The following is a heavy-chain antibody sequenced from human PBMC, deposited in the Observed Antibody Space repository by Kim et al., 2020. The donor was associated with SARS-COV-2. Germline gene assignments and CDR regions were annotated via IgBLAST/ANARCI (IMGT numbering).Heavy chain of an antibody. J-gene: IGHJ4*02. CDR1: GFTFSTYA. CDR2: ITNSGSST. CDR3: ARARGGPISSWYLDY. D-gene: IGHD3-3*02. Sequence: GGSLRLSCAASGFTFSTYAMNWVRQAPGKGLEWVSTITNSGSSTYYADSVKGRFTISRDNSKNTLYLQMNSLRAEDTAVYYCARARGGPISSWYLDYWGQGHLVTVSS. V-gene: IGHV3-23*01.